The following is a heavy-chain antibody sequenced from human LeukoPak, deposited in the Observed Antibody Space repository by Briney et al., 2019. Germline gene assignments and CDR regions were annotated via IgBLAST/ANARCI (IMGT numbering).Heavy chain of an antibody. D-gene: IGHD5-12*01. CDR2: IHYSESA. CDR1: GGSINRISNY. V-gene: IGHV4-39*01. Sequence: SETLSLTCTVSGGSINRISNYWGWIRQPPGKGLEWIGNIHYSESAYYNPSLKSRVTISLDTSMNQFSLKLTSVTAADTAVYYCVSHPRGYSTYDQRFDYWGQGALVTVSS. J-gene: IGHJ4*02. CDR3: VSHPRGYSTYDQRFDY.